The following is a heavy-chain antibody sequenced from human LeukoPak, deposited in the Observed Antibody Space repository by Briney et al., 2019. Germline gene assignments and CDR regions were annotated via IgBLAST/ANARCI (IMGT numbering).Heavy chain of an antibody. CDR1: GFTFSSYA. V-gene: IGHV3-30*04. CDR2: IAYDGSSE. Sequence: GSLRLSCAASGFTFSSYAMHWVRQAPGKGLEWVAVIAYDGSSEYYADSVKGRFTISRDNSKNTLYLQMNSLRVDDTAMYYCARESNYGDHVSWGQGTLVTVSS. CDR3: ARESNYGDHVS. D-gene: IGHD4-17*01. J-gene: IGHJ4*02.